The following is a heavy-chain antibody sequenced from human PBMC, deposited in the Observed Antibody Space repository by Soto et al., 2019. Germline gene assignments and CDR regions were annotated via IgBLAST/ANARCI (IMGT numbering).Heavy chain of an antibody. CDR1: GFTFSSYG. V-gene: IGHV3-30*18. CDR3: AKDLDY. CDR2: ISYDGSNK. Sequence: GGSLRLSCAASGFTFSSYGMHWVRQAPGKGLEWVAVISYDGSNKYYADSVKGRFTISRDNSKNTLYLQMNSLRAEDTAVYYCAKDLDYWGQGTLGTVSS. J-gene: IGHJ4*02.